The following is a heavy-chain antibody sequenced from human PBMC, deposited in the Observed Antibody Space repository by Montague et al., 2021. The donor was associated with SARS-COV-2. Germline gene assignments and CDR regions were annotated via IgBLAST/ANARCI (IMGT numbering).Heavy chain of an antibody. CDR1: GGSIGAYY. J-gene: IGHJ3*02. D-gene: IGHD4-23*01. CDR2: IDNSGST. Sequence: SETLSLTCTASGGSIGAYYWGWIRQPPGKGLEWIGYIDNSGSTNHNPSLESRVTMSVDTSKNQFSLKLNSVTAADTAVYYCARHGGNDAFDIWGQGTMVTVSS. CDR3: ARHGGNDAFDI. V-gene: IGHV4-59*01.